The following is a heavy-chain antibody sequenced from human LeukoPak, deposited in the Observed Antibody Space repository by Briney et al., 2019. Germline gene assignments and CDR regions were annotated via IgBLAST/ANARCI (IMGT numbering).Heavy chain of an antibody. Sequence: SETLSLTCTVSGASTSSFFWNWIRQPPGKGLEWIGYIQNTGTINYNPSLKSRVIMSVDTSKNQFSLKLSSVTAADTAVYYCATGPLRWPVDWGQGTLVTVSP. CDR1: GASTSSFF. CDR2: IQNTGTI. J-gene: IGHJ4*02. CDR3: ATGPLRWPVD. D-gene: IGHD6-19*01. V-gene: IGHV4-59*03.